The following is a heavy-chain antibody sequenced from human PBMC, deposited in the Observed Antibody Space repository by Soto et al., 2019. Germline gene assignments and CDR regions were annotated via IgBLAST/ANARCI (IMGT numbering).Heavy chain of an antibody. J-gene: IGHJ5*02. Sequence: GGSLRLSCPASGFSFGDYAIIWFRQAPGKGPEWVGLITSKRYGGATEYATSVRGRFTISRDNSKNTLYLQMNSLRAEDTAEYYCARDYNLRSSGWYMGSENWFDPWGQGTLVTAPQ. D-gene: IGHD6-19*01. CDR3: ARDYNLRSSGWYMGSENWFDP. V-gene: IGHV3-49*03. CDR1: GFSFGDYA. CDR2: ITSKRYGGAT.